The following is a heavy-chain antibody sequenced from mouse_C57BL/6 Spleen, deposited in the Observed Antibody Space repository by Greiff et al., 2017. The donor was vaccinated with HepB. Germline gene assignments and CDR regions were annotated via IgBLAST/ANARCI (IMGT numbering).Heavy chain of an antibody. CDR3: ARKGTGIDY. CDR1: GYTFTSYW. CDR2: IDPSDSYT. J-gene: IGHJ2*01. D-gene: IGHD4-1*01. Sequence: QVQLKQPGAELVKPGASVKLSCKASGYTFTSYWMQWVKQRPGQGLEWIGEIDPSDSYTNYNQKFKGKATLTVDTSSSTAYMQLSSLTSEDSAVYYCARKGTGIDYWGQGTTLTVSS. V-gene: IGHV1-50*01.